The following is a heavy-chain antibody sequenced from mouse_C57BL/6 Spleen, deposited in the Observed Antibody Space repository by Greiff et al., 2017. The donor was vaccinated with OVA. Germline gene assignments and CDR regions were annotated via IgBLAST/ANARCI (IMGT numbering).Heavy chain of an antibody. CDR1: GYTFTSYW. D-gene: IGHD1-1*01. V-gene: IGHV1-53*01. CDR3: ARGSTTVVAEMDY. Sequence: VQLQQPGTELVQPGASVKLSCKASGYTFTSYWMHWVKQRPGQGLEWIGNINPSTGGTTYNEKFKSKATLTVDKSSSTAYMQLSSLTSEDSAVYYGARGSTTVVAEMDYWGQGTSVTVSS. CDR2: INPSTGGT. J-gene: IGHJ4*01.